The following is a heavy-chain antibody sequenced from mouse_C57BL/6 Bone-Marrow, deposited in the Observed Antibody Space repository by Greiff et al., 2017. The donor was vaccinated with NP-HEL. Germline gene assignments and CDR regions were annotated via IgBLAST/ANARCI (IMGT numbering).Heavy chain of an antibody. CDR1: GYAFSSSW. D-gene: IGHD2-3*01. V-gene: IGHV1-82*01. Sequence: QVQLQQSGPELVKPGASVKISCKASGYAFSSSWMNWVKQRPGKGLEWIGRIYPGDGDTNYNGKFKGKATLTADKSSSTAYMQLSSLTSEDSAVYFCARLGYDGYYPGAMDYWGQGTSVTVSS. CDR2: IYPGDGDT. CDR3: ARLGYDGYYPGAMDY. J-gene: IGHJ4*01.